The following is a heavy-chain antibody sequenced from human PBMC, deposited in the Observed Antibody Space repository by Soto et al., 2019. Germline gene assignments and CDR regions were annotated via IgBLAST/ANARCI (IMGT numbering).Heavy chain of an antibody. CDR1: GGSISNYY. CDR3: ARVGSGYVRGFDY. J-gene: IGHJ4*02. CDR2: IYFTGST. Sequence: ETLSLTCTVSGGSISNYYWSWIRQPPGKGLEWIGYIYFTGSTRYNSSLKSRVTISVDTSKNQFPLKLYSVTAADTAVYYCARVGSGYVRGFDYWGQGILVTVSS. V-gene: IGHV4-59*01. D-gene: IGHD5-12*01.